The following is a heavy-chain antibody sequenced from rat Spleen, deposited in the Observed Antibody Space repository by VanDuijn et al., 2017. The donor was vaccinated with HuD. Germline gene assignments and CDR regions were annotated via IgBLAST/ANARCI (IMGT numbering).Heavy chain of an antibody. CDR2: IIYDGSST. CDR3: ARQNYYSAGYYWYFDF. J-gene: IGHJ1*01. D-gene: IGHD1-1*01. V-gene: IGHV5-17*01. Sequence: EVQLVESGGGLVQPGRSLKLSCAASGFTFSDYAMAWVRQAPKKGLEWVATIIYDGSSTYYRDSVKGRFTISRDNAKSTLYLQMDSLRSEDTATYYCARQNYYSAGYYWYFDFWGPGTMVTVSS. CDR1: GFTFSDYA.